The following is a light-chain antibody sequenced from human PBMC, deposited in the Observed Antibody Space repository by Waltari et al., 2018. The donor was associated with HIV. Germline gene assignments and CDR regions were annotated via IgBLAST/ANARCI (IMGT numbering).Light chain of an antibody. V-gene: IGLV2-14*01. CDR3: SSYRRDSTQV. CDR1: HRDVGSSHL. Sequence: QSAPTQPAPVSGASGQTITILCTGRHRDVGSSHLASWYQQYTGKAPKLVIFEVSHLPSGVSSRFSGSKSGNTAFLTISGLQAEDEADYHCSSYRRDSTQVFGGGTKLTVL. J-gene: IGLJ2*01. CDR2: EVS.